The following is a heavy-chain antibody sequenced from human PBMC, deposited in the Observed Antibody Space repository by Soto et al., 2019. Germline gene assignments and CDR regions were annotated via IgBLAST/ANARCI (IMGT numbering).Heavy chain of an antibody. V-gene: IGHV1-46*01. Sequence: AASVKVSCKASGYSVTSYYMHWVRQAPGQGLEWMGIINPNSGSTTYVQKFQGRVTMTRDTSTSTVYMELTSLTSGDTAVYYCARAGIAYCSSTTCYLYYYVMDVWGQGTTVTVSS. CDR2: INPNSGST. J-gene: IGHJ6*02. CDR1: GYSVTSYY. D-gene: IGHD2-2*01. CDR3: ARAGIAYCSSTTCYLYYYVMDV.